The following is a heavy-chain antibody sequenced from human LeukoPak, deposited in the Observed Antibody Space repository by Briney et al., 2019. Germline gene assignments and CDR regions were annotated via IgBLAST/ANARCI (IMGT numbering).Heavy chain of an antibody. Sequence: ASVKVSCKASGYTFTDYYLHWVRQAPGQGLEWMGWINPNSGGTIYAQKFQGRVTMTRDTSISTAYMELSRLRSDDTAVYYCASSWSGGTRYYYYGMDVWGQGTTVTVSS. D-gene: IGHD3-3*01. J-gene: IGHJ6*02. CDR2: INPNSGGT. CDR1: GYTFTDYY. CDR3: ASSWSGGTRYYYYGMDV. V-gene: IGHV1-2*02.